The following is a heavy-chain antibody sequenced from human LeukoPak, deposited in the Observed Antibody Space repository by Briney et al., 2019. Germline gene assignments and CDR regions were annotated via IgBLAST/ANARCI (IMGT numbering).Heavy chain of an antibody. V-gene: IGHV4-31*03. Sequence: SETLSLTCTVSGGSISSGGYYWSWIRQHPGKGLEWIGYIYYSGSTYYNPSLKSRVTISVDTSKNQFSLKLSSVTAADTAVYYCARDRDGGNHDAFDIWGQGTMVTVSS. J-gene: IGHJ3*02. CDR1: GGSISSGGYY. CDR3: ARDRDGGNHDAFDI. D-gene: IGHD4-23*01. CDR2: IYYSGST.